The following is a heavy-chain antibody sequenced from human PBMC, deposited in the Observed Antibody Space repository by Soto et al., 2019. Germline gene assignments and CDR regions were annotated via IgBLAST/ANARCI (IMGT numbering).Heavy chain of an antibody. CDR1: GFTFSSYA. D-gene: IGHD2-2*01. CDR2: ISGSGGST. CDR3: AKSRRLGYCSSTSCPGGAFDI. Sequence: EVQLLESGGGLVQPGGSLRLSCAASGFTFSSYAMSWVRQAPGKGLEWVSAISGSGGSTYYADSVKGRFTISRDNSKNPLYLQMNSLRAEDTAVYYCAKSRRLGYCSSTSCPGGAFDIWGQGTMVTFSS. J-gene: IGHJ3*02. V-gene: IGHV3-23*01.